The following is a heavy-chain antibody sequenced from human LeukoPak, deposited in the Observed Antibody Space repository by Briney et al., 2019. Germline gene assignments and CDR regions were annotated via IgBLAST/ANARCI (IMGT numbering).Heavy chain of an antibody. V-gene: IGHV3-48*03. CDR2: IRNSDSTT. Sequence: GGSLRFSCAASGFTFGTHDMQWVRQGPGKGREWISYIRNSDSTTYYADSVKVRFTISRDNAKNSLYLHMQRLRAEDTAVYYCARGPRDPTGYCSGGRCSPTYEVWGQGTLVSVSS. CDR1: GFTFGTHD. J-gene: IGHJ4*02. D-gene: IGHD2-15*01. CDR3: ARGPRDPTGYCSGGRCSPTYEV.